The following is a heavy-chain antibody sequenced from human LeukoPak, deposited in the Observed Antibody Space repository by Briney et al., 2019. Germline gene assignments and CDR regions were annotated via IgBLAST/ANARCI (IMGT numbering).Heavy chain of an antibody. J-gene: IGHJ4*02. V-gene: IGHV4-61*01. CDR2: IYYSGST. Sequence: SETLSLTCTVSGDSVSSGSYYWSWIRQPPGKGLEWIGYIYYSGSTNYNPSLKSRVTISVDTSKNQCSLKLSSVTAADTAVYYCSRGGYYYDSSCYLYYFDYWGQGTLVTVSS. CDR1: GDSVSSGSYY. CDR3: SRGGYYYDSSCYLYYFDY. D-gene: IGHD3-22*01.